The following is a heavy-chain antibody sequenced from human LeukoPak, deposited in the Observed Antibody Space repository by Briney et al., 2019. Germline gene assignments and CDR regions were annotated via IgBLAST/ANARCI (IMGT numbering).Heavy chain of an antibody. CDR1: GYTFTGDY. V-gene: IGHV1-2*02. D-gene: IGHD5-18*01. CDR3: ATHTTMPL. J-gene: IGHJ4*02. CDR2: INPNSGGT. Sequence: ASVKVSCKASGYTFTGDYVHWVRQAPGQGLEWMGWINPNSGGTDYAQKFQGRATLTSDTSISTVYIELSRLRSNDTAVYYCATHTTMPLWGQGTLVTVSS.